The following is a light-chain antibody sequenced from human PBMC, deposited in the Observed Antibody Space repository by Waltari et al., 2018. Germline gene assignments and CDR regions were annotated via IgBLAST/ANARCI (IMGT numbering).Light chain of an antibody. CDR2: EDS. J-gene: IGLJ7*01. Sequence: QSVLTQPPSVSAAPGQRVTIPCSGGSSHIGNNYVSLYRQFPGTAPKLLIYEDSERPSGIPGRFSGSKSGTSATLDITGLQAGDEADYYCGTWDSSLSGAVFGGGTHLTVL. CDR1: SSHIGNNY. V-gene: IGLV1-51*02. CDR3: GTWDSSLSGAV.